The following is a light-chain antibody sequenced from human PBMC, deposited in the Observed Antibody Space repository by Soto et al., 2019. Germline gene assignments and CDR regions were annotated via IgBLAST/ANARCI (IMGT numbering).Light chain of an antibody. CDR2: KAS. Sequence: DIQMTQSPSTLSAFVGDRVTITCRASQSIGSWLAWFQQKPGKAPKVLIYKASSLESGVPSRFSGSGSGTEFTLTISSLQPDDFATYHCQQYYSYPLTFGGGTKVEIK. V-gene: IGKV1-5*03. CDR3: QQYYSYPLT. J-gene: IGKJ4*01. CDR1: QSIGSW.